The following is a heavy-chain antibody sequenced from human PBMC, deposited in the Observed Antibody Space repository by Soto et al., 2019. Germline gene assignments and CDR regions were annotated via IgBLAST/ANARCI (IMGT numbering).Heavy chain of an antibody. Sequence: QMQLVQSGPEVKKPGTSVKVSCKASGFTFTSSAVQWVRQARGQRLEWIGWTVVGSGNTNYAQKFQERVTITRDMSTSTAYMELSSLRSEDTAVYYGAADPEMGIAAAGIHYYYGMDVWGQGTTVTVSS. J-gene: IGHJ6*02. CDR1: GFTFTSSA. D-gene: IGHD6-13*01. V-gene: IGHV1-58*01. CDR3: AADPEMGIAAAGIHYYYGMDV. CDR2: TVVGSGNT.